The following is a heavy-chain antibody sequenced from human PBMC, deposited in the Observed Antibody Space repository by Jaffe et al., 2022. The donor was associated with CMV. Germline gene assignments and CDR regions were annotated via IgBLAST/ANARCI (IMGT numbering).Heavy chain of an antibody. D-gene: IGHD3-16*01. V-gene: IGHV1-3*01. CDR1: GYTFTSYA. J-gene: IGHJ4*02. CDR3: VRGRPTERKYYFDY. CDR2: INAGNGNT. Sequence: QVQLVQSGAEVKKPGASVKVSCKASGYTFTSYAMHWVRQAPGQRLEWMGWINAGNGNTKYSQKFQGRVTITRDTSASTAYMELSSLRSEDTAVYYCVRGRPTERKYYFDYWGQGTLVTVSS.